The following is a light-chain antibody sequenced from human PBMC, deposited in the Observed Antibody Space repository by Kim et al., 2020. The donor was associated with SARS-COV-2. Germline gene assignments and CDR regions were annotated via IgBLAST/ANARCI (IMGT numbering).Light chain of an antibody. CDR1: SFNLGANT. Sequence: GQRVTISCTGSSFNLGANTASWYQHVPGTAPRLIMYTNNQRHSGVSDRFSGSKSGDSATLAISGLQSADEADYYCLSWDDSLKGPVFGGGTKVTVL. CDR3: LSWDDSLKGPV. V-gene: IGLV1-44*01. CDR2: TNN. J-gene: IGLJ3*02.